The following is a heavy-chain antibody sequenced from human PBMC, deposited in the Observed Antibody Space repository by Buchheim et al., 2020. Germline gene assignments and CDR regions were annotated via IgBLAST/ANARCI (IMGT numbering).Heavy chain of an antibody. J-gene: IGHJ4*02. Sequence: EVQLVESGGGLGRPGGSLRLSCVASGFNFGTLWMSWVRQVPGKGLEWVANINQSGGEKYYVDSVEGRFTISRDNAKNTLYLQMSSLRVEDTAVYYCARAGSVGSVDFWGQGTL. CDR3: ARAGSVGSVDF. V-gene: IGHV3-7*01. D-gene: IGHD3-10*01. CDR1: GFNFGTLW. CDR2: INQSGGEK.